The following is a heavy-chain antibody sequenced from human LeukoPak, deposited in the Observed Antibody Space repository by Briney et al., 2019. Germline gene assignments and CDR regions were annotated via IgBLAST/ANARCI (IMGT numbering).Heavy chain of an antibody. D-gene: IGHD4-17*01. CDR2: ISYDGSNK. V-gene: IGHV3-30-3*01. Sequence: GGSLRLSCAASGFTFSSYAMHWVRQAPGKGLEWVAVISYDGSNKYYADSEKGRFTISRDNSKNTLYLQMNSLRAEDTAVYYCARRTTVTTTGDYWGQGTLVTVSS. CDR1: GFTFSSYA. CDR3: ARRTTVTTTGDY. J-gene: IGHJ4*02.